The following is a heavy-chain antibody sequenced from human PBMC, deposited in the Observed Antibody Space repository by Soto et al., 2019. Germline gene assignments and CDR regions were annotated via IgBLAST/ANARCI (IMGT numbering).Heavy chain of an antibody. CDR1: GGSVTSDEDY. CDR2: ISNSGST. J-gene: IGHJ4*02. CDR3: ATESGSTYGYFDH. Sequence: TLSLTCTVSGGSVTSDEDYWTWIRQSPGRGLEWIGYISNSGSTGYNPSLKTRLSMSVDRSKNQFTLRLTSVTAADTAVYFCATESGSTYGYFDHWGQGTQVTVSS. V-gene: IGHV4-30-4*01. D-gene: IGHD5-18*01.